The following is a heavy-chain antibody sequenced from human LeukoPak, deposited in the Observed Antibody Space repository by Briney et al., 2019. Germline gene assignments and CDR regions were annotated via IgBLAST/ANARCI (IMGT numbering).Heavy chain of an antibody. J-gene: IGHJ4*02. CDR1: GFTISSDA. V-gene: IGHV3-23*01. CDR2: ISGSNT. D-gene: IGHD5-18*01. Sequence: GGSLRLSCAASGFTISSDALTWVRLAPGKGLECVSGISGSNTYYAESVKGRFTISRDDSNNMLYLQMKSLRAEDTAVYYCAKRRSRNTGPFDYWGQGTLVTVSP. CDR3: AKRRSRNTGPFDY.